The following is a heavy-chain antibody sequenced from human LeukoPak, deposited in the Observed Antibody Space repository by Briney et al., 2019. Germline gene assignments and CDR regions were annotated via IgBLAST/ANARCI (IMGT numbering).Heavy chain of an antibody. CDR1: GGSISSYY. V-gene: IGHV4-59*01. CDR3: ARGGYYGSGNDFRFDP. D-gene: IGHD3-10*01. CDR2: IYYSGST. J-gene: IGHJ5*02. Sequence: PSETLSLTCTVSGGSISSYYWSWVRQPPGKGLEWIGYIYYSGSTNYKPSLKSRVTISVDTSKNQFSLKLNSVTAADTAVYYCARGGYYGSGNDFRFDPWGQGTLVTVSS.